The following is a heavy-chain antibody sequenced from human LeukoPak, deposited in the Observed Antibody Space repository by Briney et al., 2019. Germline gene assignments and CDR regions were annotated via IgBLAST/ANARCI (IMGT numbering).Heavy chain of an antibody. J-gene: IGHJ6*03. CDR1: GGSFSGYY. D-gene: IGHD3-3*01. CDR2: INHSGST. CDR3: ARGAPSFWSGYYTGASGYYYMDV. V-gene: IGHV4-34*01. Sequence: SETLSLTCAVYGGSFSGYYWSWIRQPPGKGLEWIGEINHSGSTNYNPSPKSRVTISVDTSKNQFSLKLSSVTAADTAVYYCARGAPSFWSGYYTGASGYYYMDVWGKGTTVTVSS.